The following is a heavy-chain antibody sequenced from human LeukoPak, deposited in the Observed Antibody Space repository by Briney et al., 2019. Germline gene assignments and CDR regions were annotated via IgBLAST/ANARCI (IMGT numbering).Heavy chain of an antibody. CDR3: ARSTGGDYNYYGMDV. Sequence: GGSLRLSCAASGFTFSSYSMNWVHQAPGKGLEWVSSISSSSSYIYYADSVKGRFTISRDNAKNSLYLQMNSLRAEDTAVYYCARSTGGDYNYYGMDVWGQGTTVTVSS. CDR1: GFTFSSYS. CDR2: ISSSSSYI. D-gene: IGHD2-21*01. J-gene: IGHJ6*02. V-gene: IGHV3-21*01.